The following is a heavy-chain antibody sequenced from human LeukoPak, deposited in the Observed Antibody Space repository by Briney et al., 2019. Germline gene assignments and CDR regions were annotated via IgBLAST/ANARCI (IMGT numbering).Heavy chain of an antibody. CDR3: ARALMTYAFDI. CDR2: IYYSGST. D-gene: IGHD3-16*01. J-gene: IGHJ3*02. V-gene: IGHV4-59*01. CDR1: GGSISSYY. Sequence: PSETLSLTCTVSGGSISSYYWSWIRQPPGKGLEWIGYIYYSGSTNYNPSLKSRVTISVDTSKNQFSLKLSSVTAADTAVYYCARALMTYAFDIWGQGTMVTVSS.